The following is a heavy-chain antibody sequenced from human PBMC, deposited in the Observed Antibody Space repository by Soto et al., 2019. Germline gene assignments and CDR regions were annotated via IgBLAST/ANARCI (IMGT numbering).Heavy chain of an antibody. V-gene: IGHV3-30*18. J-gene: IGHJ3*02. D-gene: IGHD1-1*01. CDR3: AKEPLEVSGRNAFNI. CDR1: GFTFSRYG. CDR2: ISYDGSAQ. Sequence: QVQLVESGGGVVQPGRSLRLSCAASGFTFSRYGMHWGRQAPGKGLEWVAVISYDGSAQYYADSVKGRFTISRDNSKNTLYLQMNSLGLEDTAVYYCAKEPLEVSGRNAFNIWGQGTMVTASS.